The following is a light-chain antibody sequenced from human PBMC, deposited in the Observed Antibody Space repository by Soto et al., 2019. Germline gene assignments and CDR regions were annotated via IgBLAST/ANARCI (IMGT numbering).Light chain of an antibody. CDR2: SNN. J-gene: IGLJ2*01. Sequence: QAVVTQPPSASGTPGQRVTISCSGSSSNIGSNTVNWYQQLPGTAPKLLIYSNNQRPSGVPDRFSGSKSGTSASLAISGLQSEDEADYYGSTWDYSLNGVVFGGGTKMTVL. V-gene: IGLV1-44*01. CDR3: STWDYSLNGVV. CDR1: SSNIGSNT.